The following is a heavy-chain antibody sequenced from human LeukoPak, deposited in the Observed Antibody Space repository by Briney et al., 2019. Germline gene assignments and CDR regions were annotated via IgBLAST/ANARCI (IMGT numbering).Heavy chain of an antibody. D-gene: IGHD6-19*01. Sequence: GGSLRLSCAASGFTFSSYGMHWVRQAPGKGLEWVAVISYDGSNKYYADSVKGRFTISRDNSKNTLYLQMNSLRAEDTAVYYCARDRGPAHSGWHGPPSNWFDPWGQGTLVTVSS. CDR3: ARDRGPAHSGWHGPPSNWFDP. CDR2: ISYDGSNK. V-gene: IGHV3-30*03. J-gene: IGHJ5*02. CDR1: GFTFSSYG.